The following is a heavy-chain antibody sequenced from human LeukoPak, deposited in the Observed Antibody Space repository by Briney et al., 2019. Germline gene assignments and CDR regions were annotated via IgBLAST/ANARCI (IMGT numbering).Heavy chain of an antibody. CDR1: GGSISSYY. CDR2: IHHSGTT. Sequence: SETLSLTCTVSGGSISSYYWSWTRQPPGKGLEWIGYIHHSGTTNYSPSLKSRVTISVDMSKNQFFLNLTSVTAADTAVYYCARGRLGATYWGQGTLVTVSS. J-gene: IGHJ4*02. V-gene: IGHV4-59*01. D-gene: IGHD1-26*01. CDR3: ARGRLGATY.